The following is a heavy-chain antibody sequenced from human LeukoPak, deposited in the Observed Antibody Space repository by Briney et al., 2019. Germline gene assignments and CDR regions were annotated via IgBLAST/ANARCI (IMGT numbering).Heavy chain of an antibody. Sequence: ASVKVSCKASGYTFTGYYMHWVRQAPGQGLEWMGRINPNSGGTNYAQKFQGRVTMTRDTSISTAYMELSRLRSDDTAVYYCARVLVRGVISNVDYYYYMDVWGKGTTVTVSS. CDR3: ARVLVRGVISNVDYYYYMDV. CDR2: INPNSGGT. V-gene: IGHV1-2*06. J-gene: IGHJ6*03. D-gene: IGHD3-10*01. CDR1: GYTFTGYY.